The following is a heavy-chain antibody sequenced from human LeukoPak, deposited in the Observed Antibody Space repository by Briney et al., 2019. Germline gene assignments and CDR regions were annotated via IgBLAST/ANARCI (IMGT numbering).Heavy chain of an antibody. CDR3: ARMFADYDSSGYYLFY. V-gene: IGHV1-69*05. Sequence: SVKVSCKASGGTFSSYAISWVRQAPGQGLEWMGGIIPIFGTANYAQKFQGRVTKTRDTSTSTVYMELSSLRSEDTAVYYCARMFADYDSSGYYLFYWGQGTLVTVSS. CDR2: IIPIFGTA. D-gene: IGHD3-22*01. CDR1: GGTFSSYA. J-gene: IGHJ4*02.